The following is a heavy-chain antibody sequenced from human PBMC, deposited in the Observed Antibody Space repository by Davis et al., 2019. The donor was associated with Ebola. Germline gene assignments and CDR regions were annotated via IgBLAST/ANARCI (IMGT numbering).Heavy chain of an antibody. CDR3: ANPSMGIKN. CDR1: GFTFTTYS. CDR2: ISSDSDYI. J-gene: IGHJ4*02. V-gene: IGHV3-21*01. Sequence: GESLKISCVASGFTFTTYSMSWVRQAPGKALEWVSSISSDSDYIYYADSAKGRFTISRDNSKNTLYLQMNSLRAEDTAVYYCANPSMGIKNWGQGTLVTVSS. D-gene: IGHD2/OR15-2a*01.